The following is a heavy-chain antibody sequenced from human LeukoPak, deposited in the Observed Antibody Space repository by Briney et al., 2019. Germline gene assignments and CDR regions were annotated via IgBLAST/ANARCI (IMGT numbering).Heavy chain of an antibody. J-gene: IGHJ4*02. Sequence: GGSLRLTCAASGFTFSSYEMNWVRQAPGKGLEWVSYISSSGSTIYYADSVKGRFTISRDNAKNALYLQMNSLRAEDTAVYYCARDGYYGSGSYDYWGQGTLATVSS. CDR1: GFTFSSYE. D-gene: IGHD3-10*01. CDR3: ARDGYYGSGSYDY. CDR2: ISSSGSTI. V-gene: IGHV3-48*03.